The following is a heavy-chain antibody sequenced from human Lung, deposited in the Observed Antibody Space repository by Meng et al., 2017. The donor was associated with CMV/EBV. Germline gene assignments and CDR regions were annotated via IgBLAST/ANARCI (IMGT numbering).Heavy chain of an antibody. V-gene: IGHV1-2*02. CDR2: INPNSGGT. Sequence: AXVXVSXXASGYTFTGYFIHWVRQAPGQGLEWMGWINPNSGGTIYAQKFQGRFTMTRDTSITTAYLELSRLRSDDTAIYYCARGSVAGTAVEWFDPWGQGXLVTVSS. CDR1: GYTFTGYF. CDR3: ARGSVAGTAVEWFDP. D-gene: IGHD6-19*01. J-gene: IGHJ5*02.